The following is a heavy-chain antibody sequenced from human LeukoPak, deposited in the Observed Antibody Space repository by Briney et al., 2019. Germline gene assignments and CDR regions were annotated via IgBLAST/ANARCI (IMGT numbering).Heavy chain of an antibody. CDR2: INYSGST. D-gene: IGHD2-2*01. CDR3: ARQTPDIVVVPAAGLKFFYYYYMDV. CDR1: GESFSVHY. Sequence: SDTLSLTCGVYGESFSVHYWSWLRQPPGKGLEWIGEINYSGSTNYSPSLKSRVSMSVDTSKNQFSLNLRSVTAADTAVYYCARQTPDIVVVPAAGLKFFYYYYMDVWGKGTTVTVSS. V-gene: IGHV4-34*01. J-gene: IGHJ6*03.